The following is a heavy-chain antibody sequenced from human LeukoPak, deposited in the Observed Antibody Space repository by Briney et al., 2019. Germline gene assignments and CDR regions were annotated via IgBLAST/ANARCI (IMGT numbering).Heavy chain of an antibody. Sequence: ASVKVSCKASGYTFTGYYMHWVRQAPGQGLKWVGWINHNSGGTNYAQKLQGRVTMTRDTSISTAYMELSRLRSDDTAVYYCARVAPLHYYGSGGRAYFDYWGQGTLVTVSS. CDR3: ARVAPLHYYGSGGRAYFDY. CDR2: INHNSGGT. D-gene: IGHD3-10*01. CDR1: GYTFTGYY. V-gene: IGHV1-2*02. J-gene: IGHJ4*02.